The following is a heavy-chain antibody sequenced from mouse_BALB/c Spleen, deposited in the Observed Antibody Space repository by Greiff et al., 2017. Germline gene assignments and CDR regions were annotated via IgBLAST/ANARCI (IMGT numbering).Heavy chain of an antibody. V-gene: IGHV3-6*02. CDR2: ISYDGSN. CDR3: ATYYDWLAY. J-gene: IGHJ3*01. D-gene: IGHD2-10*01. Sequence: EVQRVESGPGLVKPSQSLSLTCSVTGYSITSGYYWNWIRQFPGNKLEWMGYISYDGSNNYNPSLKNRISITRDTSKNQFFLKLNSVTTEDTATYYCATYYDWLAYWGQGTLVTVSA. CDR1: GYSITSGYY.